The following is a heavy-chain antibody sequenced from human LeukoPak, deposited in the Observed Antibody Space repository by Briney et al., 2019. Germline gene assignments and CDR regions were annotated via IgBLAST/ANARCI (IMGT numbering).Heavy chain of an antibody. CDR3: ARVTGPRDY. J-gene: IGHJ4*02. CDR1: GFTFSSYA. CDR2: ISSNGGST. Sequence: SGGSLRLSCAASGFTFSSYAMHWLRQAPGKGLECVSAISSNGGSTFYANSVKGRFTISRDNSKNTLYLQMGSLRAEDMAVYYCARVTGPRDYWGQGTLVTVSS. V-gene: IGHV3-64*01.